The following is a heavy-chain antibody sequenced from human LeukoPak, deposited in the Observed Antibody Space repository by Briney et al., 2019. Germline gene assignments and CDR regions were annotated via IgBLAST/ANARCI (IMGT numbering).Heavy chain of an antibody. Sequence: PGGSLRLSCTASGFTFSTYWMHWVRQAPGQGLVWVSRINNDGSGTNYAHHVKGRFTISRDNANNTLYLQMNSLSADDTALYYCARGTGYYYNSGGYYFDYWGQGILVVVS. J-gene: IGHJ4*02. CDR1: GFTFSTYW. V-gene: IGHV3-74*01. D-gene: IGHD3-10*01. CDR3: ARGTGYYYNSGGYYFDY. CDR2: INNDGSGT.